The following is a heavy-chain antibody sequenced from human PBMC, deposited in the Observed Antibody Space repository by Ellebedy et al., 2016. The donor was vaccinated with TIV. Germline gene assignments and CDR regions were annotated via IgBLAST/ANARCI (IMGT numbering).Heavy chain of an antibody. CDR3: ARDRPERYDFWSGYFSGRSGMDV. Sequence: GESLKISCAASGFTFSSYAMHWVRQAPGKGLEWVAVISYDGSNKYYADSVKGRFTISRDNSKNTLYLQMNSLRAEDTAVYYCARDRPERYDFWSGYFSGRSGMDVWGQGTTVTVSS. V-gene: IGHV3-30-3*01. CDR2: ISYDGSNK. J-gene: IGHJ6*02. CDR1: GFTFSSYA. D-gene: IGHD3-3*01.